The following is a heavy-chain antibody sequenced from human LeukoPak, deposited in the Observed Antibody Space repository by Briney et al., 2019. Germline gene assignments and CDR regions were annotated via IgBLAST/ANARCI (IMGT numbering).Heavy chain of an antibody. V-gene: IGHV1-18*01. CDR1: GYTFTSYG. J-gene: IGHJ4*02. CDR3: ARGGEIVVVTATLDY. Sequence: ASVKVSCKASGYTFTSYGISWVRQAPGQGLEWMGWISAYNGNTNYAQKLQGRVTMTTDTSTSTAYMELRSLRPDDTAVYYCARGGEIVVVTATLDYWGQGTLVTVSS. CDR2: ISAYNGNT. D-gene: IGHD2-21*02.